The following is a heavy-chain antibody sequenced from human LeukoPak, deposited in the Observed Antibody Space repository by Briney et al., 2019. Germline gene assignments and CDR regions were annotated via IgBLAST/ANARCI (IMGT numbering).Heavy chain of an antibody. CDR3: ARQGPWIQLNWFDP. V-gene: IGHV4-59*08. J-gene: IGHJ5*02. Sequence: SETLSLTCTVSGGSISSYYWSWIRQPPGKGLEWIGYIYYSGSTNYNPSLKSRVTISVDTSKNQFSLKLSSVTAADTAVYYCARQGPWIQLNWFDPWGQGTLVTVSS. CDR2: IYYSGST. CDR1: GGSISSYY. D-gene: IGHD5-18*01.